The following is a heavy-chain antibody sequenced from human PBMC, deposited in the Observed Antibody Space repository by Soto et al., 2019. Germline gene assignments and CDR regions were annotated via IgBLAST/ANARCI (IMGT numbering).Heavy chain of an antibody. V-gene: IGHV3-53*01. Sequence: GGSLRLSCAASGFTVSDTYMSWVRQAPGKGLEWVSVIYSDGSTYYTDSVQGRFTISRDNSKNTLYLQMNSLRAEDTAVYYCAREGYPLAAYFARWGQGTLVTVSS. CDR3: AREGYPLAAYFAR. D-gene: IGHD2-15*01. CDR1: GFTVSDTY. J-gene: IGHJ4*02. CDR2: IYSDGST.